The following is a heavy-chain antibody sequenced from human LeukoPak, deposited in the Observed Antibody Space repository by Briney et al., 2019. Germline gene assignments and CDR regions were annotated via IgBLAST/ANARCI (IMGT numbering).Heavy chain of an antibody. CDR3: ARHPDSGYHIQH. V-gene: IGHV4-59*08. Sequence: SETLSLTCTVSGGSISSYYWSWIRQPPGKGLEWIGYIYYSGSTNYNPSLKSRVTISVDTSKNQFSLKLSSVTAADTAVYYCARHPDSGYHIQHWGQGTLVTVSS. D-gene: IGHD5-12*01. CDR1: GGSISSYY. CDR2: IYYSGST. J-gene: IGHJ1*01.